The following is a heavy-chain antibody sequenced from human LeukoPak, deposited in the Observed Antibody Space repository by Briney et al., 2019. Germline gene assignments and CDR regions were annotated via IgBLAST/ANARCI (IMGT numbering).Heavy chain of an antibody. D-gene: IGHD3-22*01. J-gene: IGHJ4*02. Sequence: GGSLRLSCAASGFTFSTYAMNWVRQAPGKGLEWVSGIRGSGVTTYYAGSVKGRFTISRDNSKNTLYLQMNSLRAEDTAVYYCAKDGEVYYYDSSDLYRTHFDYWGQGTLVTVSS. V-gene: IGHV3-23*01. CDR1: GFTFSTYA. CDR3: AKDGEVYYYDSSDLYRTHFDY. CDR2: IRGSGVTT.